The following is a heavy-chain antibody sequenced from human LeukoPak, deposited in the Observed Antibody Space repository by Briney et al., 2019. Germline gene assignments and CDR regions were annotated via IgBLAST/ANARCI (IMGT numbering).Heavy chain of an antibody. CDR1: KFTFSVYW. J-gene: IGHJ4*02. V-gene: IGHV3-7*05. Sequence: GGSLRLSCAASKFTFSVYWMSWVRQAPGKGLEWVANINQDGSEKYYVDSVKGRFSISRDNAENSLFLQMNSLRDEDTAVYFCARSHRSFASGSGDYWGQGTLVTVSS. D-gene: IGHD3-10*01. CDR3: ARSHRSFASGSGDY. CDR2: INQDGSEK.